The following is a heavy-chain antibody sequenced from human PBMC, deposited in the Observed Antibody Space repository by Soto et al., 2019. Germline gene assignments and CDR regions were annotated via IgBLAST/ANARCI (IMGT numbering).Heavy chain of an antibody. J-gene: IGHJ6*02. D-gene: IGHD2-15*01. Sequence: GGSLRLSCAASGFTFSSYGMHWVRQAPGKGLEWVAVISYDGSNKYYADSVKGRFTISRDNSKNTLYLQMNSLRAEDTAVNYCAKVVGYCSGGSCYSRDYYYGMDVWGQGTTVTVSS. V-gene: IGHV3-30*18. CDR1: GFTFSSYG. CDR3: AKVVGYCSGGSCYSRDYYYGMDV. CDR2: ISYDGSNK.